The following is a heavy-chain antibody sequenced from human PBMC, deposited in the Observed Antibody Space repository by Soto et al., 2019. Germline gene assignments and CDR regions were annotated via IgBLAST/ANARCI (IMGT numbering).Heavy chain of an antibody. Sequence: QVHLVQSGAEVKKPGASGKVSCTSSGYTFTSFYMHWVRQAPGQGLEWLGIINPSGGSTTYALKCQGRVTMTRDTSTSTVYMELSSLRSEDTAVYYCARDKGGSSGYYCHPYDWGQGTLVTVSS. D-gene: IGHD3-22*01. CDR3: ARDKGGSSGYYCHPYD. CDR1: GYTFTSFY. J-gene: IGHJ4*02. V-gene: IGHV1-46*01. CDR2: INPSGGST.